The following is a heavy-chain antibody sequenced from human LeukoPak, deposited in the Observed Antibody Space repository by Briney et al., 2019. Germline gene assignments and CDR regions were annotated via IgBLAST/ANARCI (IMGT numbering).Heavy chain of an antibody. D-gene: IGHD5-12*01. CDR2: IYYSGST. J-gene: IGHJ3*02. CDR3: VSYIVATISDAFDI. Sequence: SETLSLTCTVSGGSISSSTYYWGWIRQPPGKGLESIGSIYYSGSTYYNPSLKSRVTMSVDTSKNQFSLRLSSVTAADTAVYYCVSYIVATISDAFDIWGQGTMVTVSS. CDR1: GGSISSSTYY. V-gene: IGHV4-39*01.